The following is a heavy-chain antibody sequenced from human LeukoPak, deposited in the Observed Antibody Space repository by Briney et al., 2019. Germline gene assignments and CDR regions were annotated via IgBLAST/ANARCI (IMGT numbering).Heavy chain of an antibody. J-gene: IGHJ4*02. Sequence: ASVTVSCKASGYTFTSYYMHWVRQAPGQGLEWMGIINPSGGSTSYAQKFQGRVTMTRDTSTSTVYMELSSLRSEDTAVYYCARSPGEYQLLDYWGQGTLVTVSS. D-gene: IGHD2-2*01. CDR1: GYTFTSYY. V-gene: IGHV1-46*01. CDR2: INPSGGST. CDR3: ARSPGEYQLLDY.